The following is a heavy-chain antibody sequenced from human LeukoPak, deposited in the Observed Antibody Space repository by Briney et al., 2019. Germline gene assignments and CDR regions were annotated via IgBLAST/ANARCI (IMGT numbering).Heavy chain of an antibody. J-gene: IGHJ5*02. D-gene: IGHD5-18*01. V-gene: IGHV4-59*01. CDR1: GGSISSYY. Sequence: SETLSLTCTVSGGSISSYYWSWIRQPPGKGLEWIGYIYYSGSTNYNPSLKSRVTISVDTSKNQFSLKLSSVIAADTAVYYCARDRGIQLWLGFDPWGQGTLVTVSS. CDR2: IYYSGST. CDR3: ARDRGIQLWLGFDP.